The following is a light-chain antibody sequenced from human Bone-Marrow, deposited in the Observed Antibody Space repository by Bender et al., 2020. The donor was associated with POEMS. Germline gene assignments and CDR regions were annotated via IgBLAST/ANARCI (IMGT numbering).Light chain of an antibody. CDR2: RNY. CDR3: AAWDGRLNNLV. CDR1: STNVENNY. J-gene: IGLJ3*02. Sequence: QSDLTQPPSASATPGQRVTISCSGSSTNVENNYVSWYQQVPGTAPKLLIYRNYQRPSGVPDRFSGSKSGTSASLAISGLRSEDEAAYFCAAWDGRLNNLVFGGGTKLTVL. V-gene: IGLV1-47*01.